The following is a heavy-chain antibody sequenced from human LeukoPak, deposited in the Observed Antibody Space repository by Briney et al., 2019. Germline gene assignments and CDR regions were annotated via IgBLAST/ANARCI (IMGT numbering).Heavy chain of an antibody. D-gene: IGHD3-16*02. Sequence: PGGSLRLSCAASGFTFSSYAMSWVRQAPGKGLEWVSAISGSGGSTYYADSVKGRFTTSRDNSKNTLYLQMNSLRAEDTAVYYCAKDASFMITFGGVIVPGWFDPWGQGTLVTVSS. CDR1: GFTFSSYA. CDR3: AKDASFMITFGGVIVPGWFDP. V-gene: IGHV3-23*01. CDR2: ISGSGGST. J-gene: IGHJ5*02.